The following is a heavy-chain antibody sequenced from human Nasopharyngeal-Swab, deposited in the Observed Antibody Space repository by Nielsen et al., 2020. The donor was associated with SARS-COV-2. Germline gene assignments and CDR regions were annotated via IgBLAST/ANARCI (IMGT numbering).Heavy chain of an antibody. Sequence: GESLKISCAASGFTFSSYSMNWVRQAPGKGLEWVSAISGSGGSTYYADSVKGRFTISRDNSKNTLYLQMNSLRAEDTAVYYCANSWYDYYYGMDVWGQGTTVTVSS. J-gene: IGHJ6*02. CDR1: GFTFSSYS. CDR2: ISGSGGST. V-gene: IGHV3-23*01. D-gene: IGHD6-13*01. CDR3: ANSWYDYYYGMDV.